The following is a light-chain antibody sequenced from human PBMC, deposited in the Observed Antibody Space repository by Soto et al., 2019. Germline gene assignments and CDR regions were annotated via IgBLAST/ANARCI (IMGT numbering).Light chain of an antibody. J-gene: IGLJ3*02. Sequence: QPVLTQSPSASASLGASVKLTCTLISGHNDYAIAWHQQQPETGPRFLMKLNSDGSQSKGDGIPDRFSGSSSGAERYLTISSLQSEDEADYYCQTWGTGIWVFGGGTKLTVL. CDR2: LNSDGSQ. CDR3: QTWGTGIWV. CDR1: SGHNDYA. V-gene: IGLV4-69*01.